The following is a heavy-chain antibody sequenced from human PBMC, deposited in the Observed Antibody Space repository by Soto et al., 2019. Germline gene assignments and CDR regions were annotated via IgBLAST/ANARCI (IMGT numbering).Heavy chain of an antibody. CDR1: GGPSSTLS. V-gene: IGHV1-69*01. D-gene: IGHD3-10*01. J-gene: IGHJ4*02. Sequence: QVQLVQSGPEVKKPGSSVKVSCKVSGGPSSTLSISWVRQAPGQGLMWMGGIIPIFDATNYAQMFQGRVTITADDSTSTAYMELSSLRSDDTAVYYCARDLPNRSGRVWGPGTLVTVSS. CDR3: ARDLPNRSGRV. CDR2: IIPIFDAT.